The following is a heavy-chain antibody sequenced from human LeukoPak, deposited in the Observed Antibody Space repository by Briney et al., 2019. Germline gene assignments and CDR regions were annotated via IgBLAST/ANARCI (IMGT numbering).Heavy chain of an antibody. Sequence: SETLSLTCAVYGVSFSGYYWSWIRQPPGKGLEWIGEINHSGSTNYNPSLKSRVTISVDTSKNQFSLKLSSVTAADTAVYYCARVSRWRWGFDYWGQGTLVTVSS. CDR3: ARVSRWRWGFDY. J-gene: IGHJ4*02. CDR2: INHSGST. D-gene: IGHD7-27*01. V-gene: IGHV4-34*01. CDR1: GVSFSGYY.